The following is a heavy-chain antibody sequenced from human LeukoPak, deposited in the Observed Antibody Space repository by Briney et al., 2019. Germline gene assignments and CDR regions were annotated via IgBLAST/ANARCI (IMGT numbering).Heavy chain of an antibody. CDR1: GFTFSSYG. J-gene: IGHJ4*02. D-gene: IGHD1-20*01. Sequence: PGGSLRLSCAASGFTFSSYGMSWVRQAPGKGLEWVSAIGNSDDDTYYADSVKGRFIISRDNSKNTLYLQMNSLRAEDTAVYHCAKKGRIGGTTFFDYWGQGTLVTVSS. V-gene: IGHV3-23*01. CDR2: IGNSDDDT. CDR3: AKKGRIGGTTFFDY.